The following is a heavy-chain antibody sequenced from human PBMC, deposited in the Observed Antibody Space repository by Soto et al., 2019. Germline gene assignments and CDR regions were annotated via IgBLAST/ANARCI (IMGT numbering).Heavy chain of an antibody. CDR2: ISWNSGSI. J-gene: IGHJ4*02. D-gene: IGHD3-10*01. CDR3: AKVTSKILWFGEFDY. V-gene: IGHV3-9*01. Sequence: GGSLRLSCAASGFTFDDYAMHGVRQAPGKGLEWVSGISWNSGSIGYADSVKGRFTISRDNAKNSLYPQMNSLRAEDTALYYCAKVTSKILWFGEFDYWGQGTLVTVSS. CDR1: GFTFDDYA.